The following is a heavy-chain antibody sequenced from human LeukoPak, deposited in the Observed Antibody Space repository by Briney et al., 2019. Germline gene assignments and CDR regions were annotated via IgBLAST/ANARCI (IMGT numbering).Heavy chain of an antibody. D-gene: IGHD6-13*01. J-gene: IGHJ1*01. CDR1: GYTFTSYG. Sequence: SVKVSCKASGYTFTSYGISWVRQAPGQGLEWMGGIIPIFGTANYAQKFQGRVTITTDESTSTAYMELSSLRSEDTAVYYCATDIPGYSSSWYTYFQHWGQGTLVTVSS. V-gene: IGHV1-69*05. CDR3: ATDIPGYSSSWYTYFQH. CDR2: IIPIFGTA.